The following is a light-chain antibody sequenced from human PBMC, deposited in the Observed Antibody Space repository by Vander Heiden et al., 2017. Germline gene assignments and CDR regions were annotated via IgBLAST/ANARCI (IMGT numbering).Light chain of an antibody. CDR3: QKYYNTPGT. Sequence: DMVMTPFPASPAVSLCEGATITCTSSQSVLYSSNNKNYLSWYQQKPGQPPKLLICLTCTQGAGVPDRCSGGVARTDIILTSSSLHAEYVAVYYCQKYYNTPGTFGQGTKVEIK. CDR1: QSVLYSSNNKNY. J-gene: IGKJ1*01. V-gene: IGKV4-1*01. CDR2: LTC.